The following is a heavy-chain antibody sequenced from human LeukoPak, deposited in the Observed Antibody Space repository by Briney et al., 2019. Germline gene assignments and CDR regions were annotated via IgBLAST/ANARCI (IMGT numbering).Heavy chain of an antibody. CDR2: INQLGSEK. Sequence: PGGSLRLSCAASGFTFSSYWMSWVRQAPGKGLEWVANINQLGSEKHSVDSVKGRFTISRDNAKNSLYLQMNSLRAEDTAVYYCARDRSGDYVGFDYWGQGTLVTVSS. D-gene: IGHD4-17*01. CDR1: GFTFSSYW. V-gene: IGHV3-7*01. J-gene: IGHJ4*02. CDR3: ARDRSGDYVGFDY.